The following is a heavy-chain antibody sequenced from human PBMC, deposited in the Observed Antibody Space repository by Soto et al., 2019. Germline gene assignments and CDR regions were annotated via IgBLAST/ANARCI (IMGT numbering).Heavy chain of an antibody. CDR2: VDPSGSYA. CDR1: GYIFTGHW. CDR3: ARHLAQTSGAKYGFDV. J-gene: IGHJ6*02. D-gene: IGHD1-26*01. Sequence: LGESLKISCKGSGYIFTGHWISWVRQMPGKGLEWMGMVDPSGSYATYSPSFQGHVTISTDKAIATAYLQWSSLEAPDTAMYYCARHLAQTSGAKYGFDVWGQGTTVTVSS. V-gene: IGHV5-10-1*01.